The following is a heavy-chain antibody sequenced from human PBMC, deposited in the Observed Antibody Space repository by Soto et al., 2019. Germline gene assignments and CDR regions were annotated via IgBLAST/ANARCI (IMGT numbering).Heavy chain of an antibody. CDR2: IYHSGST. Sequence: SETLSLTCAVSGGSIISGGYSWSWIRQPPGKGLEWIGYIYHSGSTYYNPSLKSRVTISVDRSKNQFSLKLSSVTAADTAVYYCARVRAGSLNGMDVWGQGTTVTVSS. J-gene: IGHJ6*02. CDR3: ARVRAGSLNGMDV. CDR1: GGSIISGGYS. D-gene: IGHD1-26*01. V-gene: IGHV4-30-2*01.